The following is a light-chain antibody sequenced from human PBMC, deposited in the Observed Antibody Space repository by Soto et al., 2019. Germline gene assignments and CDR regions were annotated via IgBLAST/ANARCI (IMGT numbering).Light chain of an antibody. Sequence: EIVMTQSPATMCVSPGERATLCCRARKRISSNLAWYQQKPGQAPRLLIYAASNRATSIPARISGSGSDTDFTLTISRLEPEYFALYYCQQYGSSAPITFGQGTRLEIK. CDR2: AAS. CDR3: QQYGSSAPIT. V-gene: IGKV3-20*01. J-gene: IGKJ5*01. CDR1: KRISSN.